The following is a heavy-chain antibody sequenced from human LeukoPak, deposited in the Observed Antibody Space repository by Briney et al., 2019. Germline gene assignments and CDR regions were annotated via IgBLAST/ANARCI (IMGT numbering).Heavy chain of an antibody. V-gene: IGHV3-30-3*01. CDR2: ISYDGSNK. Sequence: GGSLRLSCAASGFTFSIYAMRWVRQSPRKGLEWGAVISYDGSNKYYADSVKGRFTISRDHSKHTLYLQMNSLRAEDTAVYYCARDLLTGPDYDFWSGTFDSWGQGTLVTVSS. CDR1: GFTFSIYA. CDR3: ARDLLTGPDYDFWSGTFDS. J-gene: IGHJ4*02. D-gene: IGHD3-3*01.